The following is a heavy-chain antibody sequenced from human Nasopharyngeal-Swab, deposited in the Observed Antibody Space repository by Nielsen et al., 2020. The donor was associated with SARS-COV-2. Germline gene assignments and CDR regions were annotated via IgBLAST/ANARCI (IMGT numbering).Heavy chain of an antibody. CDR2: IYYSGGT. CDR1: GGSISSGDYY. V-gene: IGHV4-30-4*01. CDR3: ARGLTCSGGSCYSEWFDP. J-gene: IGHJ5*02. D-gene: IGHD2-15*01. Sequence: LRLSCTVSGGSISSGDYYWSWIRQPPGKGLEWIGYIYYSGGTYYNPSLKSRVTISVDTSKNQFSLKLSSVTAADTAVYYCARGLTCSGGSCYSEWFDPWGQGTLVTVSS.